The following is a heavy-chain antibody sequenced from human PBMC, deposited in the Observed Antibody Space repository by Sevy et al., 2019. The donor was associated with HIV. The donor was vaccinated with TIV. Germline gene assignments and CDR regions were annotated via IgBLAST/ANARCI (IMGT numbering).Heavy chain of an antibody. V-gene: IGHV3-23*01. D-gene: IGHD2-21*02. Sequence: GGSLRLSCAASGFTFSRHVMSWVRQAPGKGLEWVSGISGRGSNTFYADSVKGRFTISRDNSKNTVDLQMSSLRAEDTALYHSAKDGTLTAITSSSDYWGRGTLVTVSS. J-gene: IGHJ4*02. CDR3: AKDGTLTAITSSSDY. CDR2: ISGRGSNT. CDR1: GFTFSRHV.